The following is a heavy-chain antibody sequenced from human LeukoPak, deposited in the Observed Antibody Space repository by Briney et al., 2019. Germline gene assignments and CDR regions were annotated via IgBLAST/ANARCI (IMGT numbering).Heavy chain of an antibody. CDR1: GFTFSSYG. V-gene: IGHV3-30*18. D-gene: IGHD3-10*01. J-gene: IGHJ6*04. CDR2: ISYDGSNK. CDR3: AKGDSITMVRGRVDV. Sequence: GGSLRLSCAASGFTFSSYGMHWVRQAPGKGLEWVAVISYDGSNKYYADSVKGRFTISRDNSKNTLYLQMNSLRAEDTAVYYCAKGDSITMVRGRVDVWGKGTTVTVSS.